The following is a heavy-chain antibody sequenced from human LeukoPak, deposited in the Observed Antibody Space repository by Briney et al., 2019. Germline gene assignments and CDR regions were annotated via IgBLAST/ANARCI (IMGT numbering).Heavy chain of an antibody. Sequence: ASVKVSCKASGYTFTSYGISWVRQAPGQGLEWMGWISAYNGNTNYAQKLQGRVTMTTDTSTSTAYMELRSLRSDDTAVYYCARDYYDSSGYYYFDYWGQGTLVTVSS. CDR2: ISAYNGNT. V-gene: IGHV1-18*01. CDR3: ARDYYDSSGYYYFDY. CDR1: GYTFTSYG. D-gene: IGHD3-22*01. J-gene: IGHJ4*02.